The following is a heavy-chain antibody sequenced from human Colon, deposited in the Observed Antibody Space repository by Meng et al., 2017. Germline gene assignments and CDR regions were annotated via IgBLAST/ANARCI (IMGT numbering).Heavy chain of an antibody. CDR1: GYTFTGYF. CDR3: ARGPNTGAFDI. Sequence: ASVKVSCKASGYTFTGYFMHWLRQAPGQGLEWMGWIDPNSGGTRYAQKFQGRVTMTRDTSISTAYMELYSVTSDDTAVYYCARGPNTGAFDIWGHETMVTVSS. D-gene: IGHD1-14*01. CDR2: IDPNSGGT. V-gene: IGHV1-2*02. J-gene: IGHJ3*02.